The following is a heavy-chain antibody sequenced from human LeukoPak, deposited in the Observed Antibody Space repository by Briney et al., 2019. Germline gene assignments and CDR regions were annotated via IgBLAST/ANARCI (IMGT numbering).Heavy chain of an antibody. D-gene: IGHD1-26*01. CDR2: IYTSGST. J-gene: IGHJ6*02. CDR3: ARPSRQVGSYYGMDI. V-gene: IGHV4-4*07. CDR1: GGSISSYY. Sequence: SETLSLTCTVSGGSISSYYWSWIRQPAGKGLEWIGRIYTSGSTNYNPSLKSRVTISVDTSKNQFSLRLSSVTAADTTVYYCARPSRQVGSYYGMDIWGQGTTVTVSS.